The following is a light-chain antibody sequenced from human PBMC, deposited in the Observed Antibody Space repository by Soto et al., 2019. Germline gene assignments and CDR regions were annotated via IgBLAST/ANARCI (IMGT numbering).Light chain of an antibody. CDR1: SSDVGGYNY. V-gene: IGLV2-14*01. Sequence: AVTEPGTEAGTPGQSTTISKTGTSSDVGGYNYVSWYQQHPGKAPKLMIYDVSNRPSGVSNRFSGSKSGSTASLTISGLQAEDEADYYCSSYTSSSTLFGTGTKVTVL. CDR2: DVS. CDR3: SSYTSSSTL. J-gene: IGLJ1*01.